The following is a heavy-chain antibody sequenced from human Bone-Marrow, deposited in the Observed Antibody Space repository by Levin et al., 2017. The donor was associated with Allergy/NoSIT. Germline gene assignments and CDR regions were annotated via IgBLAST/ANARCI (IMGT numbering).Heavy chain of an antibody. D-gene: IGHD4-17*01. J-gene: IGHJ3*02. V-gene: IGHV1-69*13. Sequence: SVKVSCKASGGTFSSYAISWVRQAPGQGLEWMGGIIPIFGTANYAQKFQGRVTITADESTSTAYMELSSLRSEDTAVYYCARDRRSSVHSTVWSPENAFDIWGQGTMVTVSS. CDR2: IIPIFGTA. CDR1: GGTFSSYA. CDR3: ARDRRSSVHSTVWSPENAFDI.